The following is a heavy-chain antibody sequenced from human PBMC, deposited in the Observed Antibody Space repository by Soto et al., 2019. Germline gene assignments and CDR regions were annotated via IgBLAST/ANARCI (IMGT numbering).Heavy chain of an antibody. CDR1: GGSFSGYY. V-gene: IGHV4-34*01. CDR2: INHSGST. Sequence: SETLSLTCAVYGGSFSGYYWSWIRQPPGKGLEWIGEINHSGSTNYNPSLKSRVTISVDTSKNQFSLKLSSVTAADTAVYYCARVLARRVMVRGVIISRPFDYWGQGTLVTVSS. D-gene: IGHD3-10*01. CDR3: ARVLARRVMVRGVIISRPFDY. J-gene: IGHJ4*02.